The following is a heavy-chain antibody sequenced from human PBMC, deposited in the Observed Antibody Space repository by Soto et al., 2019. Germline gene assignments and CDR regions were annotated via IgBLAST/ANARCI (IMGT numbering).Heavy chain of an antibody. D-gene: IGHD3-10*01. V-gene: IGHV5-51*01. CDR3: ARLWFGEFQLDYYYYGMDV. J-gene: IGHJ6*02. CDR2: IYPGDSDT. CDR1: GYRFASYC. Sequence: PGESLKISCKRSGYRFASYCIGWVRQMPGKGLEWMGIIYPGDSDTRYSPSFQGQVTISADKSIRSAYLQWSSLKASDTAMYYCARLWFGEFQLDYYYYGMDVWGQGTTVTVSS.